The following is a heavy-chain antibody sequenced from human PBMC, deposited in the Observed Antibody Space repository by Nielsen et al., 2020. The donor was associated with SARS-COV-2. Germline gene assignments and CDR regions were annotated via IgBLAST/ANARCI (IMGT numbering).Heavy chain of an antibody. D-gene: IGHD3-3*01. Sequence: GESLKISCAASGFTFSSYAMSWVRQAPGKGLEWVSVIYSGGSSTYYADSVKGRFTISRDNSKNTLYLQMNSLRAEDTAVYYCAKGSLNYDFWSGYRTMDVWGQGTTVTVSS. CDR1: GFTFSSYA. CDR3: AKGSLNYDFWSGYRTMDV. CDR2: IYSGGSST. J-gene: IGHJ6*02. V-gene: IGHV3-23*03.